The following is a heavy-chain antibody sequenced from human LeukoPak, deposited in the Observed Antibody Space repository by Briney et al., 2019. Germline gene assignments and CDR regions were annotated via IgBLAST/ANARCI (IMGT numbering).Heavy chain of an antibody. D-gene: IGHD6-13*01. CDR3: ARGGGAGSWYTDY. CDR2: ISSGSSTI. Sequence: GGSLRLSCAASGFTFSSYSLNWVRPAPGKGLDWVAHISSGSSTILYADSVKGRFTISRDNAKNSLYLQMNSLRDEDTSVYYCARGGGAGSWYTDYWGQGTLVTVSS. CDR1: GFTFSSYS. J-gene: IGHJ4*02. V-gene: IGHV3-48*02.